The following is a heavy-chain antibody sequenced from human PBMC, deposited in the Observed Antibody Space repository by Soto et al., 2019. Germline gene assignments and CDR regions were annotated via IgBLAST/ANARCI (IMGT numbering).Heavy chain of an antibody. CDR1: EYSFANYW. V-gene: IGHV5-51*01. Sequence: LGESLKISCKGSEYSFANYWIGWVRQTPGKGLEWMGSIYPTDSDSKYSPSFQGQVTISADKSISTAYLQWSSLKASDTAMYYCARSYCSGGACYSGKYYYYFAMDVWGQGTTVTVSS. CDR3: ARSYCSGGACYSGKYYYYFAMDV. D-gene: IGHD2-15*01. J-gene: IGHJ6*02. CDR2: IYPTDSDS.